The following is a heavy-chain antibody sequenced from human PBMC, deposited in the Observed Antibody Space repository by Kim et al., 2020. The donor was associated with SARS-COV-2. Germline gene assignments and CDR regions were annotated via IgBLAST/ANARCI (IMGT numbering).Heavy chain of an antibody. CDR1: GGSFSGYY. CDR3: ACDPHALWFGEPSEPFDI. V-gene: IGHV4-34*01. J-gene: IGHJ3*02. D-gene: IGHD3-10*01. Sequence: SETLSLTCAVYGGSFSGYYWSWFRQPPGKGLEWVGEINHSGSTNYNPSLKSRVTISVDTSKNQFSLKLSSVTAADTAVYYCACDPHALWFGEPSEPFDIWGQGTMVTVSS. CDR2: INHSGST.